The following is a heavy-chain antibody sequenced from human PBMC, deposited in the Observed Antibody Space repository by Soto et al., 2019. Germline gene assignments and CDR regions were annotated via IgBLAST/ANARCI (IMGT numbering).Heavy chain of an antibody. V-gene: IGHV4-59*01. CDR1: GGSISSYY. J-gene: IGHJ4*02. CDR2: IYYSGST. D-gene: IGHD4-17*01. CDR3: ARRYGASFDY. Sequence: PSETLYLTSTVSGGSISSYYWSWIRQPPGKGLEWIGYIYYSGSTNYNPSLKSRVTISVDTSKNQFSLKLSSVTAADTAVYYCARRYGASFDYWGQGTLVTVSS.